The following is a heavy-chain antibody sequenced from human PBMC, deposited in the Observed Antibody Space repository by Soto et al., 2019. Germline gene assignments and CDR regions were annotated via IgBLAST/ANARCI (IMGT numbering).Heavy chain of an antibody. J-gene: IGHJ6*03. CDR1: GYTFTSYA. Sequence: GASVKVSCKASGYTFTSYAMHWVRQAPGQRLEWMGWINAGNGNTKYSQKFQGRVTITRDTSASTAYMELSSLRSEDTAVYYCARGRWGAGSSYYYYYYMYGWGKGTTVTVAS. CDR3: ARGRWGAGSSYYYYYYMYG. CDR2: INAGNGNT. D-gene: IGHD3-10*01. V-gene: IGHV1-3*01.